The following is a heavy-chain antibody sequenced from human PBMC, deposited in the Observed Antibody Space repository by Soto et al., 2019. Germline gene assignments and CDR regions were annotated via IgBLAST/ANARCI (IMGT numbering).Heavy chain of an antibody. V-gene: IGHV4-59*13. CDR3: AASSGQQLVRDGAFDI. Sequence: PSETLSLTCTVSGGSISSYYWSWIRQPPGKGLEWIGYIYYSGSTNYNPSLKSRVTISVDTSKNQFSLKLSSVTAADTAVYYCAASSGQQLVRDGAFDIWGQGTMVTVSS. J-gene: IGHJ3*02. CDR1: GGSISSYY. CDR2: IYYSGST. D-gene: IGHD6-13*01.